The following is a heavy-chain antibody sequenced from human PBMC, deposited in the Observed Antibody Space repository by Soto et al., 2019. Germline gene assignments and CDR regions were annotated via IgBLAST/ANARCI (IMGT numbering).Heavy chain of an antibody. D-gene: IGHD1-1*01. CDR2: IRSKAYGGTT. J-gene: IGHJ4*02. V-gene: IGHV3-49*03. CDR3: TRDFRGRQEPMYYLDY. CDR1: GFTFGDYA. Sequence: GGSLRLSCTASGFTFGDYAMSWFRQAPGKGLEWVGFIRSKAYGGTTEYAASVKGRFTISRDDSKSIAYLQMNSLKTEDTAVYYCTRDFRGRQEPMYYLDYWGQGTLVTVSS.